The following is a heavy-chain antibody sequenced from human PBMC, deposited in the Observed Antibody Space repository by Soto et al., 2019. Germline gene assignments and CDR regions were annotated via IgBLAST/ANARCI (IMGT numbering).Heavy chain of an antibody. Sequence: PSETVSLTCSVSGGSISTVGHYWTWIRQPPGKGLEWIGSIYHTGSTYYSKSLRSRLTVSVDTSKSQFSLRLSSVTAADTAVYYCARATGTLRSRNCDYWGQGSLVTVSS. D-gene: IGHD1-1*01. V-gene: IGHV4-31*03. CDR1: GGSISTVGHY. CDR3: ARATGTLRSRNCDY. J-gene: IGHJ4*02. CDR2: IYHTGST.